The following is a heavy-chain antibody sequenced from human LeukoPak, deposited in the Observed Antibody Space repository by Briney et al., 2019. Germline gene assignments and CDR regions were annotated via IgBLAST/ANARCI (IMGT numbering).Heavy chain of an antibody. D-gene: IGHD2-2*02. CDR3: AKDLGYCSSTSCYSRGYYYGMDV. V-gene: IGHV3-33*06. CDR2: IWYDGSNK. CDR1: GFTFSSYG. J-gene: IGHJ6*02. Sequence: GGSLRLSCAASGFTFSSYGMHWVRQAPGKGLEWVAVIWYDGSNKYYADSVKGRFTISRDNSKNTLYLQMNSLRAEDTAVYYCAKDLGYCSSTSCYSRGYYYGMDVWGQGTTVTVSS.